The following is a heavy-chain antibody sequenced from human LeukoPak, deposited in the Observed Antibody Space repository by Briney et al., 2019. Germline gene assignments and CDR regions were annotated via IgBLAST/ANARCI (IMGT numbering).Heavy chain of an antibody. Sequence: SETLSPTCTVSGGSISSSSYYWGWIRQPPGKGLEWIGYIHYSGSTSYNPSLKSRVTISVDTSKKQFSLKLSSVTAADTAVYYCARVEEGYGSGRRENYYYYYMDVWGKGTTVTISS. CDR2: IHYSGST. V-gene: IGHV4-61*05. CDR3: ARVEEGYGSGRRENYYYYYMDV. J-gene: IGHJ6*03. CDR1: GGSISSSSYY. D-gene: IGHD3-10*01.